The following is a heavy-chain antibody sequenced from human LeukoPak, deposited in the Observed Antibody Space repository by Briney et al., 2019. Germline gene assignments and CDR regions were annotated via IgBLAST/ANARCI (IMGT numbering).Heavy chain of an antibody. CDR1: GGSLNSYY. V-gene: IGHV4-59*01. CDR3: AREGGTVPDY. Sequence: SETLSLTCTVSGGSLNSYYWNWIRQPPGKGLEWIGYIYYSGSTNYNPSLRSRVTISLDTSKKQFSLKLSSVTAADTAIYYCAREGGTVPDYWGQGTLVTVSS. J-gene: IGHJ4*02. D-gene: IGHD4-17*01. CDR2: IYYSGST.